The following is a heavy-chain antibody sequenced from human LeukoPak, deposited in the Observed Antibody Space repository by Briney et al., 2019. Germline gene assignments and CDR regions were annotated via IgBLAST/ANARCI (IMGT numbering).Heavy chain of an antibody. V-gene: IGHV4-34*01. CDR3: ARSIVGATGDY. J-gene: IGHJ4*02. CDR2: INHSGST. D-gene: IGHD1-26*01. CDR1: GGSFSGYY. Sequence: PSETLSLTCAVYGGSFSGYYWSWIRQPPGKGLEWIGEINHSGSTNYNPSLKSRVTISVDTSKNQFSLKLSSVTAADTAVYYCARSIVGATGDYWGQGTLVTVSS.